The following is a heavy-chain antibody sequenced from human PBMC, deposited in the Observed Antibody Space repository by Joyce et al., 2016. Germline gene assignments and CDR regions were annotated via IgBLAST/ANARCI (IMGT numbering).Heavy chain of an antibody. CDR3: ARMREWLRFRYFDY. V-gene: IGHV4-31*03. CDR1: GGSISGGDFY. D-gene: IGHD5-12*01. J-gene: IGHJ4*02. CDR2: IYYSGST. Sequence: QVQLQESGPGLVKPSQTLSLTCTVSGGSISGGDFYWTWIRQHPGKGLEWLGNIYYSGSTYYNPSLKSRISMSVYRSKNHFSLRLNSATAADTALYKCARMREWLRFRYFDYWGQGILVTVSS.